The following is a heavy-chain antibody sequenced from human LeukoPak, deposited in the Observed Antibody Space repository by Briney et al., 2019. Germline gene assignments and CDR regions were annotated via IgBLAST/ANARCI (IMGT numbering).Heavy chain of an antibody. CDR1: GGSFSGYS. CDR2: IIHSGST. V-gene: IGHV4-34*01. Sequence: PSETLSLTCAVNGGSFSGYSWSWIRQSPGKGLEWIADIIHSGSTNYNPSPKSRVTISLDTSRNRFSLKLTSVTAADTAVYYCARGQTELGTAYYYYMDVWGKGTTVTVSS. CDR3: ARGQTELGTAYYYYMDV. J-gene: IGHJ6*03. D-gene: IGHD7-27*01.